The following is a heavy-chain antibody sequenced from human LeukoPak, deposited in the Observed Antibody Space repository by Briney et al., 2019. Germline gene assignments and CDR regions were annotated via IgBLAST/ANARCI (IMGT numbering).Heavy chain of an antibody. V-gene: IGHV3-9*01. CDR3: ARAHNWKYGSFDF. Sequence: GGSLRLSCAASGFTFDNYAIHWVRQAPGKGLEWVSGITWNSGSMDYADSVKGRFTISRDNAKNSLYLQMNSLRAEDTAVYYCARAHNWKYGSFDFWGQGTLVTVSS. CDR2: ITWNSGSM. D-gene: IGHD1-7*01. J-gene: IGHJ4*02. CDR1: GFTFDNYA.